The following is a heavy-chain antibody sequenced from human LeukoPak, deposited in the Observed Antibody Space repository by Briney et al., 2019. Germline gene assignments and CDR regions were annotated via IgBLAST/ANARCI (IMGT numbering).Heavy chain of an antibody. Sequence: SVKVSCKASGGTFSSYAISWVRQAPGQGLEWMGGIIPIFGTANYAQKFQGRVTITADESTSTAYMELSSLRSEDTAVYYCASGTGYSSSWYYYYGMDVWGQGTTVTVSS. CDR2: IIPIFGTA. CDR3: ASGTGYSSSWYYYYGMDV. J-gene: IGHJ6*02. D-gene: IGHD6-13*01. CDR1: GGTFSSYA. V-gene: IGHV1-69*13.